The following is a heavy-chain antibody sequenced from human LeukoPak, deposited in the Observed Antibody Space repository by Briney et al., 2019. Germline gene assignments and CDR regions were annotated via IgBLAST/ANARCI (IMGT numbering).Heavy chain of an antibody. J-gene: IGHJ4*02. V-gene: IGHV4-30-4*01. D-gene: IGHD3-10*01. Sequence: PSETLSLTCTVSGGSISSGDYYWSWIRQPPGKGLEWIGYIYYSGSTYYNPSLKSRVTISVDTSKNQFSLKLSSVTAADTAVYYCARGLLAGYYGSGSYYLTSWGQGTLVTVSS. CDR3: ARGLLAGYYGSGSYYLTS. CDR2: IYYSGST. CDR1: GGSISSGDYY.